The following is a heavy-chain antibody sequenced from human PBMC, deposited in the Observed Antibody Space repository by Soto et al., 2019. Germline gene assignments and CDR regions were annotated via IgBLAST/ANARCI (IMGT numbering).Heavy chain of an antibody. Sequence: GGSLRLSCAASGFTFSSYAMSWVRQAPGKGLEWVSAISGSGGSTYYADSVKGRFTISRDNSKNTLYLQMNSLRAEDTAVYYCAKAPYYYDSSGYYRVWGQGTLVTVSS. CDR2: ISGSGGST. V-gene: IGHV3-23*01. CDR1: GFTFSSYA. D-gene: IGHD3-22*01. CDR3: AKAPYYYDSSGYYRV. J-gene: IGHJ4*02.